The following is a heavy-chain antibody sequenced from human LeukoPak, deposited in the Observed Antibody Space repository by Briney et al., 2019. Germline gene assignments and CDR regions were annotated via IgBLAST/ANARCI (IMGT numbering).Heavy chain of an antibody. J-gene: IGHJ3*02. CDR3: TRGWSGYCSGGGCLAFDI. D-gene: IGHD2-15*01. Sequence: PGGSLRLSCTASGFTLGDYTVTWVRQAPGKGLEWVGFIRNKPYGGTTEYAASVKGRFTISRDDSRSVAYLQVNSLKTEDTALYYCTRGWSGYCSGGGCLAFDIWGQGTMVTVSS. CDR1: GFTLGDYT. CDR2: IRNKPYGGTT. V-gene: IGHV3-49*04.